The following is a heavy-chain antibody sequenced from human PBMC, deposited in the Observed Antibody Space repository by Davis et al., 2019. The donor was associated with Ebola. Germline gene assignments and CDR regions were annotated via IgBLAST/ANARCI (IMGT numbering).Heavy chain of an antibody. J-gene: IGHJ1*01. CDR2: IYPGKFDI. CDR3: ARRAPTSSEYFPY. D-gene: IGHD2-2*01. V-gene: IGHV5-51*01. CDR1: GYTFSDYW. Sequence: GESLKISCKGAGYTFSDYWIAWVRQLPGKGLECMGIIYPGKFDIRYSPSFEGQVTISADKSSNTAYLQWSSLKSSDTAMYYCARRAPTSSEYFPYWGQGTLVTVSS.